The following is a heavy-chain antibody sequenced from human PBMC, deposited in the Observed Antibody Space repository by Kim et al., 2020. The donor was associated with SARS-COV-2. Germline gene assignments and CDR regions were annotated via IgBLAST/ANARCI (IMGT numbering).Heavy chain of an antibody. V-gene: IGHV4-39*07. CDR3: ARDYGDYLYYFDY. J-gene: IGHJ4*02. Sequence: YEPSRKSRVTVSVDTSKNQFSLKLTSVTAAETAFYYCARDYGDYLYYFDYWGQGTLVTVSS. D-gene: IGHD4-17*01.